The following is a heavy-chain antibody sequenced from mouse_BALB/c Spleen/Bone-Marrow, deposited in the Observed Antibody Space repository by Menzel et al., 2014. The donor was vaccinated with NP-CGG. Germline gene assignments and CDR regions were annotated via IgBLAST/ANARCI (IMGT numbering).Heavy chain of an antibody. V-gene: IGHV5-6-5*01. D-gene: IGHD2-3*01. CDR1: GFAFSSYD. CDR3: ARVEDGYYVRAMDY. J-gene: IGHJ4*01. Sequence: EVQGVESGGGLVKPGGSLKLSCAASGFAFSSYDMSWVRQTPEKRLEWVASISSGGSTYYPDSVKGRFTISRDNARNILYLQMSSLRSEDTAMYYCARVEDGYYVRAMDYWGQGTSVTVSS. CDR2: ISSGGST.